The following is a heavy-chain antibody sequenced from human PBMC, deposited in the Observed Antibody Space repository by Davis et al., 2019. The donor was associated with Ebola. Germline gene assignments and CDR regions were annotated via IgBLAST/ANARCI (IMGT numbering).Heavy chain of an antibody. CDR1: GGSISSYY. Sequence: MPGGSLRLSCTVSGGSISSYYWSWIRQPPGKGLEWIGYIYYSGSTNYNPSLKSRVTISVDTSKNQFSLKLSSVTAADTAVYYCARDLRLYYYGMDVWGQGTTVTVSS. V-gene: IGHV4-59*01. CDR3: ARDLRLYYYGMDV. CDR2: IYYSGST. J-gene: IGHJ6*02. D-gene: IGHD4-11*01.